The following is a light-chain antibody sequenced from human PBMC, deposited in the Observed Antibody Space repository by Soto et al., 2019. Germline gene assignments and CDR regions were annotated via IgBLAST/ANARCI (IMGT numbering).Light chain of an antibody. J-gene: IGKJ1*01. CDR3: MQALQTWT. Sequence: DIVMTQSPLSLPVTPGEPASISCRSSQSLLHSNGYNYLDWYLQKPGQSPELLIYLGSNRASGVPDRFSGSGSGTDVTLKISRVEAEDVGVYYCMQALQTWTFGQGTQVEIK. CDR2: LGS. CDR1: QSLLHSNGYNY. V-gene: IGKV2-28*01.